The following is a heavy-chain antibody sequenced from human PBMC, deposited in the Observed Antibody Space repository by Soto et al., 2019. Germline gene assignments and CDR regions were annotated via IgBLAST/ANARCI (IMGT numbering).Heavy chain of an antibody. Sequence: QVQLMESGGSVLQPGRSLRLSCAASGFTFSRYGMHWVRQAPGKGLEWVTIISNDGSIQYYGDSVKGRFTVSRDNSKNTLCLEMNSLAAEDTATYYCAKDRRDSSGTCSRCFGMDVWGQGTTVTVSS. J-gene: IGHJ6*02. D-gene: IGHD3-22*01. CDR3: AKDRRDSSGTCSRCFGMDV. V-gene: IGHV3-30*18. CDR1: GFTFSRYG. CDR2: ISNDGSIQ.